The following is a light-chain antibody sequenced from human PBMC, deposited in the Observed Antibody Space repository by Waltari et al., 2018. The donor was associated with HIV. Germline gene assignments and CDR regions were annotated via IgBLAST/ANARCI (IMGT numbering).Light chain of an antibody. Sequence: DIQMTQSPSSLSASVGDRVTVTCRSSQTITDKLNWYQQKPGEAPKVLIYDASTLETGVPSRFSGSGSGTDFTLTISSQQPDDFGTYFCQQSFTSPLTFGPGTKVD. J-gene: IGKJ3*01. CDR2: DAS. CDR3: QQSFTSPLT. CDR1: QTITDK. V-gene: IGKV1-39*01.